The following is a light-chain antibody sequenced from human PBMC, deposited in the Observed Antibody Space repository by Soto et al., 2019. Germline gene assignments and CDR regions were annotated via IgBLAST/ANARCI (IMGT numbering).Light chain of an antibody. Sequence: DIQMTQSPSTLSASVGDRVTITCRASQSIGSWLAWYQQKPGKAPKLLIYDASSLESGVPSRFSGSGSGTEFTLTISNLQPDDFATYYCQQYNSYSQTFGQGTKVEIK. V-gene: IGKV1-5*01. CDR3: QQYNSYSQT. J-gene: IGKJ1*01. CDR1: QSIGSW. CDR2: DAS.